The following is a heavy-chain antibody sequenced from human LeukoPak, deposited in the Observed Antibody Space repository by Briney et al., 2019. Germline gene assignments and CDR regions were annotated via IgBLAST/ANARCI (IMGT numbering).Heavy chain of an antibody. CDR2: INHGRST. Sequence: SETLSLTCAVYGGSFSGYYWSWIRQPPGKGLEWIGEINHGRSTNYNPSLKSRVTLSIDKSKNQFSLNLNSVTAADTAVYYCARARRDSGYYKVDYWGQGTLVTVSS. V-gene: IGHV4-34*01. J-gene: IGHJ4*02. CDR3: ARARRDSGYYKVDY. CDR1: GGSFSGYY. D-gene: IGHD3-3*01.